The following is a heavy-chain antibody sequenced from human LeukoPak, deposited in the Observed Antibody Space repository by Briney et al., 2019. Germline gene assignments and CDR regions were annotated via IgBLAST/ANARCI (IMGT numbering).Heavy chain of an antibody. CDR2: FSTSGST. CDR3: ASVAGDSSEGSFDY. Sequence: SETLSLTCTVSGGSISSYYWSWIRQPAGKGLEWIGRFSTSGSTNYNPSLKSRVTMSVDTSKNQFSLKLSSVTAADTAVYYCASVAGDSSEGSFDYWGQGTLVTVSS. J-gene: IGHJ4*02. D-gene: IGHD3-22*01. CDR1: GGSISSYY. V-gene: IGHV4-4*07.